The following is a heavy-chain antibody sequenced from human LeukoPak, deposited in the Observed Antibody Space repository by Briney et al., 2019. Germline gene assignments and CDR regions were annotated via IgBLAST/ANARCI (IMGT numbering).Heavy chain of an antibody. CDR3: VRGRTDYGSGSYHYFDY. CDR1: GDSVSSNSAA. V-gene: IGHV6-1*01. J-gene: IGHJ4*02. CDR2: TYYRSKWYN. Sequence: SQTLSLTCAISGDSVSSNSAAWNWIRQSPSRGLEWLGRTYYRSKWYNDYAVSVKSRITINPDTSKNQFSLQLNSVTPEDTAVYYCVRGRTDYGSGSYHYFDYWGQGTLVTVSS. D-gene: IGHD3-10*01.